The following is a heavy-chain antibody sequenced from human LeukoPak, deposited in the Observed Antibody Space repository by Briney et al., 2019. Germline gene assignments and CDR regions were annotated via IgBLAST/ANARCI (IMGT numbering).Heavy chain of an antibody. J-gene: IGHJ6*02. CDR2: VNSDGSST. V-gene: IGHV3-74*01. D-gene: IGHD2-2*01. CDR1: GFTFSNYW. Sequence: PGGSLRLSCAASGFTFSNYWMHWVRQAPGKGLVWVSRVNSDGSSTIFVDSVKGRFTISRDNAKNTLYLQMNSLRAEDTAVYYCARDSSSTSCPAFTLYYYYGMDVWGQGTTVTVSS. CDR3: ARDSSSTSCPAFTLYYYYGMDV.